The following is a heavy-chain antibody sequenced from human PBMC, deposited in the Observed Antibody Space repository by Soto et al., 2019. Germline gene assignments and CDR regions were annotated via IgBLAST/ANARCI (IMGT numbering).Heavy chain of an antibody. V-gene: IGHV3-7*03. D-gene: IGHD3-3*01. CDR2: IKQDGSEK. Sequence: EVQLVESGGGLVQPGGSLRLSCGASGFTFSSYWMSWVRQAPGKGLEWVANIKQDGSEKYYVDSVKGRFTISRDNAKNSLYLQMNSLRAEDTAVYYCARVEWGYFRFWGQGTLVTVS. CDR3: ARVEWGYFRF. J-gene: IGHJ4*02. CDR1: GFTFSSYW.